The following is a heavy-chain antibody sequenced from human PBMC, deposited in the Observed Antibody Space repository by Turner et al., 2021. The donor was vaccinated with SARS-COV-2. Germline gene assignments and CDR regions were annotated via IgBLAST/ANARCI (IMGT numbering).Heavy chain of an antibody. V-gene: IGHV3-30*18. J-gene: IGHJ4*02. CDR2: ISYDGSNK. CDR1: GFTSSIYG. D-gene: IGHD5-18*01. CDR3: AKPWYSYGYPIYYFDY. Sequence: QVQLVESGGGVVQPVRSLRLSCSASGFTSSIYGMHWVRQAPGKGLEWVAVISYDGSNKYYADSVKGRFSISRDNSKNTRYLQMNSLRAEDTAVYYCAKPWYSYGYPIYYFDYWGRGTLVTVSS.